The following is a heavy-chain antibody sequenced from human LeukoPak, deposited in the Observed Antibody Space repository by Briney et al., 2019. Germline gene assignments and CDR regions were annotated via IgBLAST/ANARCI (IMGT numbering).Heavy chain of an antibody. CDR1: GFTFSDYY. V-gene: IGHV3-11*06. CDR2: ISSSSSYI. D-gene: IGHD1-26*01. J-gene: IGHJ4*02. CDR3: ARGRGGSYYVDYFDY. Sequence: GGSLRLSCAASGFTFSDYYMSWIRQAPGKGLEWVSYISSSSSYIYYADSVKGRFTISRDNAKNSLYLQMNSLRAEDTAVYYCARGRGGSYYVDYFDYWGQGTLVTVSS.